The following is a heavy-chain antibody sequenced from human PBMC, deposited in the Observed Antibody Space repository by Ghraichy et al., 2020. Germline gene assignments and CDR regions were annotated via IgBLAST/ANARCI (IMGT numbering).Heavy chain of an antibody. CDR1: GGSVSSGTYY. V-gene: IGHV4-61*01. D-gene: IGHD6-13*01. Sequence: SETLSLTCTVSGGSVSSGTYYWSWILQPPGKGLEWIGYVYYSGSTKYKPSLESRVTISVDTSENQFSLKLSSVTAADTAVYFCAREYGYSSSSIDAFDIWGQGTMVTVSS. CDR3: AREYGYSSSSIDAFDI. CDR2: VYYSGST. J-gene: IGHJ3*02.